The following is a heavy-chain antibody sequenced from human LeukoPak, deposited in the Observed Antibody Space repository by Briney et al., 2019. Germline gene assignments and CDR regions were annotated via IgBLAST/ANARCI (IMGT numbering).Heavy chain of an antibody. D-gene: IGHD6-13*01. J-gene: IGHJ5*02. Sequence: GGSLRLSCAASGFTFSSYSMNWVRQAPGKGLEWVSYITSSSTTIYYVDSVKGRFTISRDNAKNSLYLQMNGLRAEDTAIYFCARDAGPLFDPWGQGTLVTVSS. CDR3: ARDAGPLFDP. CDR1: GFTFSSYS. V-gene: IGHV3-48*04. CDR2: ITSSSTTI.